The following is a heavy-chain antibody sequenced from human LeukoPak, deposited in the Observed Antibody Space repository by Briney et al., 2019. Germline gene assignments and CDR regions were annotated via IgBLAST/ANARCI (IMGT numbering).Heavy chain of an antibody. CDR1: GGSISSGSYY. V-gene: IGHV4-39*07. Sequence: KTSETLSLTCTVSGGSISSGSYYWSWIRQPPGKGLEWIGEINHSGSTNYNPSLKSRVTISVDTSKNQFSLKLSSVTAADTAVYYCARGWERITIFGVVIEGFDYWGQGTLVTVSS. CDR2: INHSGST. CDR3: ARGWERITIFGVVIEGFDY. D-gene: IGHD3-3*01. J-gene: IGHJ4*02.